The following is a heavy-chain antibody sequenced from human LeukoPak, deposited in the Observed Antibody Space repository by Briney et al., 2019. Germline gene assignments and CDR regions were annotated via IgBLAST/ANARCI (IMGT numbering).Heavy chain of an antibody. CDR3: ARAGVRWPDAFDI. Sequence: GGSLRLSCAASGFTFSSYWMSWVRQAPGKGPEWVANIKQDGSEKYYVDSVKGRFTISRDSAKNSLYLQMNSLRAEDTAVYYCARAGVRWPDAFDIWGQGTMVTVSS. V-gene: IGHV3-7*01. CDR1: GFTFSSYW. CDR2: IKQDGSEK. D-gene: IGHD4-23*01. J-gene: IGHJ3*02.